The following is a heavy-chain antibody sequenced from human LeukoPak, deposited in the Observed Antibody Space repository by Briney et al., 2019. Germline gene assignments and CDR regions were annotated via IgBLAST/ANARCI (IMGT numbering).Heavy chain of an antibody. CDR2: IFYDGSIA. Sequence: AGGSLRLSCAASGFTFSHYAMHWVRQAPGKGLEWVAVIFYDGSIAYYADSVKGRFTISRDNSENTLYLQMNGLRAEDTAVYYCAKRIQSAMATGYWGQGTLVTVSS. CDR3: AKRIQSAMATGY. J-gene: IGHJ4*02. D-gene: IGHD5-18*01. CDR1: GFTFSHYA. V-gene: IGHV3-30*04.